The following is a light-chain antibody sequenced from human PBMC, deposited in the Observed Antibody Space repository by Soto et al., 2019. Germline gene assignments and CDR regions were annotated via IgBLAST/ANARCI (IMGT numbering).Light chain of an antibody. CDR1: QSISRK. V-gene: IGKV3-15*01. J-gene: IGKJ4*01. CDR2: GAS. Sequence: IVMTQSPATLSVSPGERATLSCRASQSISRKLAWYQQKPGQAPRLLIYGASTRATGIPVRFSGSGSGTEFTLTLTSLQSEDFAIYYCQEYNNWRPITFGGGTKVEIK. CDR3: QEYNNWRPIT.